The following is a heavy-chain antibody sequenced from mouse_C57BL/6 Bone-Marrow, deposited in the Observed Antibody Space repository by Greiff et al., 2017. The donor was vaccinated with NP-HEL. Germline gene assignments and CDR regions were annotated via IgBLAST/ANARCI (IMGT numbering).Heavy chain of an antibody. CDR1: GFNIKDDY. CDR2: IDPENGDT. V-gene: IGHV14-4*01. Sequence: EVQGVESGAELVRPGASVKLSCTASGFNIKDDYMHWVKQRPEQGLEWIGWIDPENGDTEYASKFQGKATITADTSSNTAYLQLSSLTSEDTAVYYCTTGIYYDYDDYWGQGTTLTVSS. D-gene: IGHD2-4*01. J-gene: IGHJ2*01. CDR3: TTGIYYDYDDY.